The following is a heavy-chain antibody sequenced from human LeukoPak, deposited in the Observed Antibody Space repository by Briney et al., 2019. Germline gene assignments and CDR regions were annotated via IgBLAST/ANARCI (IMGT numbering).Heavy chain of an antibody. V-gene: IGHV1-69*13. J-gene: IGHJ5*02. CDR2: IIPIFGTA. CDR3: ARDDGNLAALGP. CDR1: GGTFSSYA. Sequence: ASVKVSCKASGGTFSSYAISWVRQAPGQGLEWMGGIIPIFGTANYAQKFQGRVTITADESTSTAYMELSSLRSEDTAVYYCARDDGNLAALGPWGQGTLVTVSS. D-gene: IGHD5-24*01.